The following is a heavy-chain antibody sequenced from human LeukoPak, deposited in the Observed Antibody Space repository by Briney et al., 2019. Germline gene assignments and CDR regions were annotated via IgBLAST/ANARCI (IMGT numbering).Heavy chain of an antibody. J-gene: IGHJ4*02. V-gene: IGHV3-73*01. CDR1: GFTFSGSA. Sequence: GGSLRLSCAASGFTFSGSAMHWVRQASGKGLEWVGRIRSKANSYATAYAASVKGRFTISRDDSKNTAYLQMNSLKTEDTAVYYCAKPGVFEYYYGSGSSSGLFSDYWGQGTLVTVSS. D-gene: IGHD3-10*01. CDR2: IRSKANSYAT. CDR3: AKPGVFEYYYGSGSSSGLFSDY.